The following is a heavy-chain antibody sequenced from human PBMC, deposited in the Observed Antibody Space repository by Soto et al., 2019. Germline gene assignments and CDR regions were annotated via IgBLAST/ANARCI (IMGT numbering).Heavy chain of an antibody. J-gene: IGHJ6*02. Sequence: SETLSLTCAVYGGSFSGYYWSWIRQPPGKGLEWIGEVNHSGSTNYNPSLKSRVTISVDTSKNQFSLKLNSVTAADTAVYYCARVDILTVYGCMDVWGQGTTVTVSS. CDR3: ARVDILTVYGCMDV. V-gene: IGHV4-34*01. D-gene: IGHD3-9*01. CDR1: GGSFSGYY. CDR2: VNHSGST.